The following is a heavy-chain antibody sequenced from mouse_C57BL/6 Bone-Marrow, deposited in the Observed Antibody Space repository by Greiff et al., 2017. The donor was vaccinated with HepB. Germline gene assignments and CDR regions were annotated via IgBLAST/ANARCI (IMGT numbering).Heavy chain of an antibody. CDR3: AKNYYGSSYGWYFDV. J-gene: IGHJ1*03. Sequence: LQESGPGLVQPSQSLSITCTVSGFSLTSYGVHWVRQSPGKGLEWLGVIWRGGSTDYNAAFMSRLSITKDNSKSQVFFKMNSLQADDTAIYYCAKNYYGSSYGWYFDVWGTGTTVTVSS. V-gene: IGHV2-5*01. D-gene: IGHD1-1*01. CDR1: GFSLTSYG. CDR2: IWRGGST.